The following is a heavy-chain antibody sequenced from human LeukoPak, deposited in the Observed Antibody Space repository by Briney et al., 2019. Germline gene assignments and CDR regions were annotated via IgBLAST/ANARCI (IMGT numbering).Heavy chain of an antibody. Sequence: RSSETLSLTCSVSGDSISTHYWSWIRQPPGKGLEWVSSISSSSSYIYYADSVKGRFAISRDNAKNTLYLQMNSLRAEDTAVYYCARRGAATDAFDIWGQGTMVTVSS. J-gene: IGHJ3*02. CDR3: ARRGAATDAFDI. CDR2: ISSSSSYI. V-gene: IGHV3-21*01. CDR1: GDSISTHY. D-gene: IGHD1-26*01.